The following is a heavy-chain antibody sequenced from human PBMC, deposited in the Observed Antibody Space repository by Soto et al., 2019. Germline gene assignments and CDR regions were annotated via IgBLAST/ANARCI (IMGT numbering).Heavy chain of an antibody. V-gene: IGHV3-48*03. D-gene: IGHD3-3*01. J-gene: IGHJ6*02. CDR1: GFTFSSYE. Sequence: GGSLRLSCAASGFTFSSYEMNWVRQAPGKGLEWVSYISTRGSTKYYADSVKGRFTISRDDAKNSLYLQMNSLRVEDTAVYYCARAGVTIFGVVVEYYGMDVWGQGNTVTVSS. CDR3: ARAGVTIFGVVVEYYGMDV. CDR2: ISTRGSTK.